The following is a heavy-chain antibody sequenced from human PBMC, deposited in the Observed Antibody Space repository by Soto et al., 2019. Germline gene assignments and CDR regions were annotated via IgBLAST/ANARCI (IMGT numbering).Heavy chain of an antibody. D-gene: IGHD1-26*01. CDR1: GFTVSSYN. CDR3: ARKLSGAVQGWAYGMDV. Sequence: GGSLRLSCAASGFTVSSYNMIWVRQAPVKGLEWVSVTYSGGTTQYADSVKGRFTVSRDNSKNTLYLQMSSLRDEDTAVYYCARKLSGAVQGWAYGMDVWGRGTTVTVSS. V-gene: IGHV3-53*01. CDR2: TYSGGTT. J-gene: IGHJ6*02.